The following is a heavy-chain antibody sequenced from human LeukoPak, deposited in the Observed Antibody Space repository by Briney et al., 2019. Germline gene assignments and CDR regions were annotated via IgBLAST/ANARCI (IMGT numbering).Heavy chain of an antibody. CDR1: GGSISSSNW. V-gene: IGHV4-4*02. J-gene: IGHJ4*02. CDR3: ARGRGYSSGWYRTSFDY. Sequence: PSETLSLTCAVSGGSISSSNWWSWVRQPPGKGLEWIGEIYHSGSTNYNPSLKSRVTISVDKSKNQFSLELSSVTAADTAVYYCARGRGYSSGWYRTSFDYWGQGTLVTVSS. D-gene: IGHD6-19*01. CDR2: IYHSGST.